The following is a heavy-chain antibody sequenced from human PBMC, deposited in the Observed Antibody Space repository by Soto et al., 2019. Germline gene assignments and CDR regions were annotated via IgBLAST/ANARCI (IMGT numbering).Heavy chain of an antibody. D-gene: IGHD7-27*01. V-gene: IGHV4-59*12. CDR1: SGYLTSYH. CDR2: IYNSGST. Sequence: SETLSLTCAVSSGYLTSYHWTWIRQPPGKGLEWIGYIYNSGSTNYNPSLKSRVTISVDRSKNQFSLKLSSVTAADTAVYYCARVPGPWGQGTLVTVSS. J-gene: IGHJ5*02. CDR3: ARVPGP.